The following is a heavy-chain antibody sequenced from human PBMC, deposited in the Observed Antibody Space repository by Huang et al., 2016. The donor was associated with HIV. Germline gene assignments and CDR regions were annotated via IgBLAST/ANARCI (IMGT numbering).Heavy chain of an antibody. CDR2: VNTRGGGA. D-gene: IGHD6-13*01. Sequence: QVQLVQSGAEVKKPGASVTISCKASGFSILIYYIHGVRQAPGQGLEWMGRVNTRGGGADYAQKFKGRVTMTRDTSTRTLYMELSSLRSEDTAVYYCAREGITPSGTEVSGFDFWGQGTPVSVSS. CDR1: GFSILIYY. CDR3: AREGITPSGTEVSGFDF. V-gene: IGHV1-46*03. J-gene: IGHJ5*01.